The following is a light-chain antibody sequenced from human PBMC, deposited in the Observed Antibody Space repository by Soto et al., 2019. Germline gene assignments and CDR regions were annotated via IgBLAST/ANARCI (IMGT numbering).Light chain of an antibody. J-gene: IGKJ4*01. CDR1: QSVRND. CDR3: QQRTNWPPT. Sequence: EIVLTQSPATLSLSPGERATLSCRASQSVRNDLVWYQQKPGQAPRLLIYSASNRATGIPARFSGSGSGTDFTLTISSLEPEDFAVYYCQQRTNWPPTFGGGTKVEMK. CDR2: SAS. V-gene: IGKV3-11*01.